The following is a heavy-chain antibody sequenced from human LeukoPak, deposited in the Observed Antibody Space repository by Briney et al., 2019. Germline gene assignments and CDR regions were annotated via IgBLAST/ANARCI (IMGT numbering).Heavy chain of an antibody. CDR3: TRPYSSGWYGTFSI. CDR2: VFHSGST. Sequence: PSETLSLTCTVSGGSITSYYWNWIRQPPGKGLEWIGHVFHSGSTNYNPSLKSRVTISVDTSKNQFSLKLSSVTAADTAVYYCTRPYSSGWYGTFSIWGQGTMVTVSS. CDR1: GGSITSYY. V-gene: IGHV4-59*01. J-gene: IGHJ3*02. D-gene: IGHD6-19*01.